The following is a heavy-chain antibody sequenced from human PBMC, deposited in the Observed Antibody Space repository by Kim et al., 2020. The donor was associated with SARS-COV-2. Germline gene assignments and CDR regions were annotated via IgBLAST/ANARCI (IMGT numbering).Heavy chain of an antibody. CDR1: GGSISSGSSY. V-gene: IGHV4-61*02. CDR2: IYTSGST. Sequence: SETLSLTCTVSGGSISSGSSYWSWIRQPAGKGLEWIGRIYTSGSTNYNPSLKSPVTISVDTSKNQFSLKLSSVTAADTAVYYCARDMWGRFDYWGQGTLVTVSS. D-gene: IGHD1-26*01. CDR3: ARDMWGRFDY. J-gene: IGHJ4*02.